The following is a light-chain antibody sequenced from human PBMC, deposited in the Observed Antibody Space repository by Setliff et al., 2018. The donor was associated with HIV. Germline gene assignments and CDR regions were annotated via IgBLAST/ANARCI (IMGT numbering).Light chain of an antibody. Sequence: SVLTQEASVSGTVGQKVTLSCTGDINNVGVYIVGWYQQISHGAPKTVVFGSSLPSGIPARFSASKSGTTASLTISGLQAEDEAIYYCSTWDSRLDGQVLGGGTK. CDR1: INNVGVYI. CDR2: GS. CDR3: STWDSRLDGQV. V-gene: IGLV1-36*01. J-gene: IGLJ3*02.